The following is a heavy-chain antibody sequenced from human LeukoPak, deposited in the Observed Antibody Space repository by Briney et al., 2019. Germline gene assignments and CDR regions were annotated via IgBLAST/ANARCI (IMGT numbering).Heavy chain of an antibody. V-gene: IGHV3-74*03. J-gene: IGHJ3*02. D-gene: IGHD4-23*01. CDR2: INSDESTK. CDR1: GFNFRPFW. CDR3: VRDRGNPDAFNI. Sequence: GGSLRHSCAASGFNFRPFWMHWVRQAPGKGLVWVSHINSDESTKKYADAVKGRFTISRDNAKNTLYLQMDSLRAEDTAVYYCVRDRGNPDAFNIWGQGTMVTVSS.